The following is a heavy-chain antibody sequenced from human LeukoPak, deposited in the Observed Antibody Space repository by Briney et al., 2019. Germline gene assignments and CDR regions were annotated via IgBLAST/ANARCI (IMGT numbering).Heavy chain of an antibody. V-gene: IGHV3-33*01. J-gene: IGHJ4*02. Sequence: AGSLRLSCAASAFSFSSYGMHWVSQPPGKGLQWVASIWYDGTNKYHADSVKGRFTISRDNSQSTLYLQMNSLRAEDTAVYYCARARNNYDSSGYSALDYWGQGTLVTVSS. CDR1: AFSFSSYG. CDR3: ARARNNYDSSGYSALDY. D-gene: IGHD3-22*01. CDR2: IWYDGTNK.